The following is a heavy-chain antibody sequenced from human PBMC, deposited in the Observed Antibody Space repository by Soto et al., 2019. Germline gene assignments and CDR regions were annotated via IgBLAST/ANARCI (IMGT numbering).Heavy chain of an antibody. CDR3: ARDRIRYAFDI. CDR1: GFTLSSYW. D-gene: IGHD3-3*02. V-gene: IGHV3-7*01. CDR2: IKKEGSEK. Sequence: GGSLRLSCVASGFTLSSYWMSWVRQAPGKGLEWVANIKKEGSEKKYVDYVKGRFTISKDNAKNSLYLQMNSLRAEDTAVYYCARDRIRYAFDIWGQGTMVTVSS. J-gene: IGHJ3*02.